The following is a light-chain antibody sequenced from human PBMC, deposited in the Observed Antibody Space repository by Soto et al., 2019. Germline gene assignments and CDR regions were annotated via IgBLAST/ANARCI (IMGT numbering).Light chain of an antibody. V-gene: IGKV2-28*01. CDR1: QNLLHSNGYNY. Sequence: DLVMTQSPLSLPVTPGEPASISCRSSQNLLHSNGYNYLDWYLQKPGQSPQLLIYLGSNRASGVPDRFSGSGSGTDFTLKISRVEAEDVGVYYCMQALETPPFTFGPGTKVDIK. J-gene: IGKJ3*01. CDR3: MQALETPPFT. CDR2: LGS.